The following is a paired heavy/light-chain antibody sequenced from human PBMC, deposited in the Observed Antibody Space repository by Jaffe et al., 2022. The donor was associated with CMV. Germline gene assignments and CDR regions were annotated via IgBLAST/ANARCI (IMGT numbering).Heavy chain of an antibody. CDR3: AYFGRHWGSSS. Sequence: EVQLVESGGGLVQPGGSLRLSCAASDFRFSTDWVHWVRQAPGKGLVWVSRISTDGSFTSYADFVEGRFTISRDNAKNTLYLQMNSLRVEDTAVYYCAYFGRHWGSSSWGPGTLVTVSS. CDR1: DFRFSTDW. CDR2: ISTDGSFT. D-gene: IGHD7-27*01. J-gene: IGHJ5*02. V-gene: IGHV3-74*01.
Light chain of an antibody. CDR1: QSLVYSDGNTY. J-gene: IGKJ2*01. CDR3: MQGTHWPYT. CDR2: KVS. V-gene: IGKV2-30*01. Sequence: DVVMTQSPLSLSVTLGQPASISCRSSQSLVYSDGNTYLNWFQQRPGQSPRRLIYKVSQRDSGVPDRFSGSGSGTDFTLKISRVETEDVGVYYCMQGTHWPYTFGQGTKLEI.